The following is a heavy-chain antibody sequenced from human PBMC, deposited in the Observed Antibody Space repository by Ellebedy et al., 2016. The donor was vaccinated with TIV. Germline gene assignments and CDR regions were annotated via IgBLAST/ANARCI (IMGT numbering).Heavy chain of an antibody. D-gene: IGHD3-22*01. V-gene: IGHV1-18*01. J-gene: IGHJ4*02. CDR2: ITTFNGDT. Sequence: ASVKVSCKASGGTFSSYAISWVRQAPGQGLEWLGWITTFNGDTIYAHDFQDRLTLTADSSTNTASLELRGLRSADTAIYYCARVGSNYIDSTGYPHFNNWGQGTLVTVSS. CDR1: GGTFSSYA. CDR3: ARVGSNYIDSTGYPHFNN.